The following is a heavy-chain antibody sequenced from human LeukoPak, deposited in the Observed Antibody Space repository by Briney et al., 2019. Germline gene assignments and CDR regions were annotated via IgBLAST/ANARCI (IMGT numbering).Heavy chain of an antibody. CDR3: ARSEDSGSYFSFDY. J-gene: IGHJ4*02. D-gene: IGHD1-26*01. CDR2: ISHRGST. V-gene: IGHV4-30-2*01. Sequence: SQTLSLTCSVGGDYINNGGHYWSWIRQPPGKALEYIGYISHRGSTYYNPSLKSRLTISVDGSRNQFSLKLRSVTAADTAVYYCARSEDSGSYFSFDYWGQETLVTVSS. CDR1: GDYINNGGHY.